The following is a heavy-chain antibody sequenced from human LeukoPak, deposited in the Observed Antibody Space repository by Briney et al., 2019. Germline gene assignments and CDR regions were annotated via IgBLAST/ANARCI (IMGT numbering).Heavy chain of an antibody. D-gene: IGHD3-9*01. CDR2: IKHDGSER. Sequence: PGGSLRLSCAASGFFFSGYWMTWVCHTPGKRLGWVANIKHDGSERKYVDSVKGPFTISRDNANNSLSLKMNSLRGEDTAVYYCARLYGVFSDGAGYCSGWGQGTLVTVSS. CDR1: GFFFSGYW. CDR3: ARLYGVFSDGAGYCSG. J-gene: IGHJ4*02. V-gene: IGHV3-7*01.